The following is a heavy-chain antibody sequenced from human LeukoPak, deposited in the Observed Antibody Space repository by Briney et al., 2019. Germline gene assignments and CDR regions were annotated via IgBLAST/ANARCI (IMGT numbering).Heavy chain of an antibody. J-gene: IGHJ5*02. Sequence: PSETLSLTCTVSGGSINSGGYYWSWIRQHPGKGLEWIGYIYYSGSAYYNPSLKSRVTISVDTSKNQFSLKVRSVTAADTAVYYCARDPPAFNWFDPWGQGTLVTVSS. CDR1: GGSINSGGYY. CDR3: ARDPPAFNWFDP. V-gene: IGHV4-31*03. CDR2: IYYSGSA.